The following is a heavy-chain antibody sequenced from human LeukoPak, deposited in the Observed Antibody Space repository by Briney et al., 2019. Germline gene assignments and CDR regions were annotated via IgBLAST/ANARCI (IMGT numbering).Heavy chain of an antibody. J-gene: IGHJ4*02. Sequence: PGGSLRLSCAASGFTFSSYAMSWVRQAPGKGLEWVSAISGSDGSTYYADSVKGRFTISRDNFKNTLYLQMNSLRAEDTAVYYCAKDLLRFLEWLGEGGFDYWGQGTLVTVSS. CDR1: GFTFSSYA. CDR3: AKDLLRFLEWLGEGGFDY. D-gene: IGHD3-3*01. V-gene: IGHV3-23*01. CDR2: ISGSDGST.